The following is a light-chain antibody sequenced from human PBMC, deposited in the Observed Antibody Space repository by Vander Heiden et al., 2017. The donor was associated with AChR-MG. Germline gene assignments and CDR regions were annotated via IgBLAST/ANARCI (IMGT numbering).Light chain of an antibody. J-gene: IGLJ2*01. Sequence: QSALTQPRSVSGSPGQSVTISCAGTSSDIGGYNYVSWYQHHPGQAPKLIIYDVGQRPSGVPDRFSGSKSGNTASLTISGLQAEDEANYYCCSYAGSQSLIFGGGTKITVL. V-gene: IGLV2-11*01. CDR3: CSYAGSQSLI. CDR2: DVG. CDR1: SSDIGGYNY.